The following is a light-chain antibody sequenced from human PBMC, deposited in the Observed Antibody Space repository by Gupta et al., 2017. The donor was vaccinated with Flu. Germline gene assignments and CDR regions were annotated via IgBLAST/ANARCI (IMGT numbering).Light chain of an antibody. CDR1: QSINLNS. V-gene: IGKV3-20*01. CDR2: SAS. J-gene: IGKJ2*01. Sequence: SATLSCRARQSINLNSVAWFQHKSGQAPRLLIYSASSRATGIPDRFSGGGSGTDFTLTISRLEPEDFAVYYCQQYGSTRGYTFGPGTRLENK. CDR3: QQYGSTRGYT.